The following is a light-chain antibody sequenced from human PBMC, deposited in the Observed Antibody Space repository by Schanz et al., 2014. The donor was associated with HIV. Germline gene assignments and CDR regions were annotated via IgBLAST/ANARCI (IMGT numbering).Light chain of an antibody. CDR3: QQYGSPPWT. CDR1: QSVNNN. Sequence: EIVMTQSPVTLSVSPGERATLSCRASQSVNNNLAWYQQKPNQAPRLLIYGASSRATGIPDRFSGSGSGTDFTLTISRLEPEDFAVYYCQQYGSPPWTFGQGTKVEVK. CDR2: GAS. J-gene: IGKJ1*01. V-gene: IGKV3-20*01.